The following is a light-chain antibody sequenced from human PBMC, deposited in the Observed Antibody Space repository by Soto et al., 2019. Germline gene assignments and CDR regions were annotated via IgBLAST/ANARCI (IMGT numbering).Light chain of an antibody. CDR3: QQLTRYPST. Sequence: DIQMTQSPSTLSASVGDSVTISCRASQNINTWLAWYHQKPGKAPKLLISDAYTVESGVPSRFSGSGSGPEFTLTISSLHPDDFVTYYCQQLTRYPSTFGGGTKVEIK. V-gene: IGKV1-5*01. J-gene: IGKJ4*01. CDR2: DAY. CDR1: QNINTW.